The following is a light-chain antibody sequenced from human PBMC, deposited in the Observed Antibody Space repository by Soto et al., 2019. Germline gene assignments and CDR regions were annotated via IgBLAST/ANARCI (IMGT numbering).Light chain of an antibody. CDR2: GAS. J-gene: IGKJ1*01. V-gene: IGKV3-15*01. Sequence: DTVMTQSPATLSVSPGETATLSCRASESVGSNLAWYQQKPGQSPRLLIYGASPRSSGIPARLSGSGSGTEFTLTISSLQSEDSGVYYCQQYDNWPPWTFCQGTKVDI. CDR1: ESVGSN. CDR3: QQYDNWPPWT.